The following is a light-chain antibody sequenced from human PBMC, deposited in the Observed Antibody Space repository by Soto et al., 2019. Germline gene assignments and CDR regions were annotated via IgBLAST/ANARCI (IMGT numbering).Light chain of an antibody. V-gene: IGKV3-20*01. Sequence: EIVLTQSPGTLSLSPGERATLYCRASQSVSTSYLTWYQQKPGQAPRLLIYATSNRATGIPDRFSGSGSGTDFTLTISRLEPEDFAVYYCHQYGSSPRTFGQGTKVEI. CDR2: ATS. CDR3: HQYGSSPRT. CDR1: QSVSTSY. J-gene: IGKJ1*01.